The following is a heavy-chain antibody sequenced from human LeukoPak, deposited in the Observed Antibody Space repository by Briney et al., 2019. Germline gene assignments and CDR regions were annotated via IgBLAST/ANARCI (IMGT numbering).Heavy chain of an antibody. CDR2: IYYSGST. Sequence: SETLSLTCTVSGGSISSYYWSWIRQPPGKGLEWIGYIYYSGSTNYNPSLKSRVTISVDTSNNQFPLKLSSVTAADTAVYYCARRICSSTSCYEGWLDPWGQGTLVTVSS. V-gene: IGHV4-59*08. J-gene: IGHJ5*02. CDR3: ARRICSSTSCYEGWLDP. CDR1: GGSISSYY. D-gene: IGHD2-2*01.